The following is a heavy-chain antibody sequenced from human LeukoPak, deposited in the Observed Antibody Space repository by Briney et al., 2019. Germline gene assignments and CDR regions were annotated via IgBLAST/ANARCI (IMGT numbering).Heavy chain of an antibody. CDR3: AKSPGGYSGPFGD. CDR2: ISSSSSYI. CDR1: GFTFSSYS. J-gene: IGHJ4*02. V-gene: IGHV3-21*01. D-gene: IGHD5-12*01. Sequence: PGGSLRLSCAASGFTFSSYSMNWVRQAPGKGLEWVSSISSSSSYIYYADSVKGRFTISRDNAKNSLYLQMNSLRVEDTAVYYCAKSPGGYSGPFGDWGQGTLVTVSS.